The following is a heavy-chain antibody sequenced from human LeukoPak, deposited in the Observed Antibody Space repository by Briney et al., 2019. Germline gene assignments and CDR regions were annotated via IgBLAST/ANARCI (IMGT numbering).Heavy chain of an antibody. CDR3: VKDLSYESSGSGFDQ. J-gene: IGHJ4*02. Sequence: GGSLRLSCAASGFILEDYTMHGGRQAPGKTLEWVSLISWDGTTYYTDSLKGRFTISRDNSKNSLYLQMDTLRSEDTAFYYCVKDLSYESSGSGFDQWGQGTLVTVSS. V-gene: IGHV3-43*01. CDR2: ISWDGTT. D-gene: IGHD3-22*01. CDR1: GFILEDYT.